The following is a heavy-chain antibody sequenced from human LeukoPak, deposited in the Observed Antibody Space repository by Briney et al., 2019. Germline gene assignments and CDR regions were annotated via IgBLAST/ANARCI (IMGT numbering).Heavy chain of an antibody. Sequence: SETLSLTCTVSGGSISSYYWSWIRQPPGKGLEWIGYIYYSGSTNYNPSLKSRVTISVDTSKNQFSLKPSSVTAADTAVYYCARHVLRDTAMARTYYFDYWGQGTLVTVSS. D-gene: IGHD5-18*01. CDR2: IYYSGST. V-gene: IGHV4-59*08. CDR3: ARHVLRDTAMARTYYFDY. J-gene: IGHJ4*02. CDR1: GGSISSYY.